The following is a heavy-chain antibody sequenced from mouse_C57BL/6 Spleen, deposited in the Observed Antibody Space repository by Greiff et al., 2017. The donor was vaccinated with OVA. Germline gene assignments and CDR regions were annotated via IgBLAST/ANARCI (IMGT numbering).Heavy chain of an antibody. CDR3: ARFYYGRPYYFDD. D-gene: IGHD1-1*01. J-gene: IGHJ2*01. CDR1: GYTFTSYG. V-gene: IGHV1-72*01. CDR2: IAPNSGGT. Sequence: QVKLQQPGAELVKPGASVTLSCKASGYTFTSYGMHWLKQRPGRGLEWIGRIAPNSGGTKYNEKFKRKATLPVAKPSSTAYMQRSSLTSEYSAVYYWARFYYGRPYYFDDWGQGTTLTVST.